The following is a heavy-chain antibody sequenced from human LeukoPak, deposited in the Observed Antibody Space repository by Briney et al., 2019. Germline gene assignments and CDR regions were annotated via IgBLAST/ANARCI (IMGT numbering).Heavy chain of an antibody. D-gene: IGHD4-17*01. J-gene: IGHJ6*03. V-gene: IGHV4-4*02. Sequence: SGTLSLTCAVSGGSISSSNWWSWVRQPPGKGLEWIGEIYHSGSTNYNPSLKSRVTISVDKSKNQFSLKLSSVTAADTAVYYCARGVYGDYTYYYYYYYMDVWGQRDHGHRLL. CDR2: IYHSGST. CDR1: GGSISSSNW. CDR3: ARGVYGDYTYYYYYYYMDV.